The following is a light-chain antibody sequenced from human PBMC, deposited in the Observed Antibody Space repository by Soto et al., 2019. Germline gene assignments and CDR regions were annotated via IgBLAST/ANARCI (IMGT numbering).Light chain of an antibody. CDR2: QTS. CDR3: HQRQSWPRT. J-gene: IGKJ1*01. CDR1: QYINTR. V-gene: IGKV3-11*01. Sequence: EIVLTESPATMSSFPGDRVTLYCRASQYINTRLAWYQHRPGQAPRLLIYQTSIRVAGIPARFSASGSGTDFTLTISDVQPEDFALYYCHQRQSWPRTFGQGTKVDIK.